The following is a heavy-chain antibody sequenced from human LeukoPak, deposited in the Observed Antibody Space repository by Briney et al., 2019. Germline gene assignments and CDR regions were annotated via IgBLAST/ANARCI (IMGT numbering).Heavy chain of an antibody. CDR2: IIPILGIA. D-gene: IGHD6-13*01. J-gene: IGHJ4*02. Sequence: ASVKVSCKASGGTFSSYAISWVRQAPGQGLEWMGRIIPILGIANYAQKFQGRVTITADKSTSTAYMELSSLRSEDTAVYYCARDFGSSSWGTFDYWGQGTLVTVSS. CDR3: ARDFGSSSWGTFDY. CDR1: GGTFSSYA. V-gene: IGHV1-69*04.